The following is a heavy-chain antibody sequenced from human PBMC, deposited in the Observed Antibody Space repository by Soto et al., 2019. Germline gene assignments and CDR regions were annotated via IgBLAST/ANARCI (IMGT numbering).Heavy chain of an antibody. CDR1: GGSFSGYY. CDR3: ARGTAAAYYYYGMDV. Sequence: LSLTCAVYGGSFSGYYWSWIRQPPGKGLEWIGEINHSGSTNYNPSLKSRVTISVDTSKNQFSLKLSSVTAADTAVYYCARGTAAAYYYYGMDVWGQGTTVTVSS. J-gene: IGHJ6*02. D-gene: IGHD6-25*01. V-gene: IGHV4-34*01. CDR2: INHSGST.